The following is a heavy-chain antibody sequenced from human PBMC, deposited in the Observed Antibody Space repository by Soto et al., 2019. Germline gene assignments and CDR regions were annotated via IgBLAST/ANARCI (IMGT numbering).Heavy chain of an antibody. CDR1: GFTFSSYA. CDR2: VSGDGGST. CDR3: AKATLVVVVIHEFDY. Sequence: PGGSLRLSCAASGFTFSSYAMNWVRQAPGKGLEWVSAVSGDGGSTFYADSVKGRFTISRDNSKNTLYLQMNNVRAEDTAVYYCAKATLVVVVIHEFDYWGQGTLVTVSS. D-gene: IGHD2-15*01. J-gene: IGHJ4*02. V-gene: IGHV3-23*01.